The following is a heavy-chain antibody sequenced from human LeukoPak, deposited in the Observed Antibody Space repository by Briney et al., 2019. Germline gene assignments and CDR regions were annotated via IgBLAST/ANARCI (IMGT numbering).Heavy chain of an antibody. Sequence: GGSLRLSCVASGFTFSTSSMTWVRQAPGKGLDWVSVISGSAHKIRYADSVRGRFTISRDNSENTVYLQMNNLRGEDTAIYYCAGRITGYSSGYVFWGQGTLVTVSS. CDR1: GFTFSTSS. CDR3: AGRITGYSSGYVF. D-gene: IGHD5-18*01. J-gene: IGHJ4*02. CDR2: ISGSAHKI. V-gene: IGHV3-23*01.